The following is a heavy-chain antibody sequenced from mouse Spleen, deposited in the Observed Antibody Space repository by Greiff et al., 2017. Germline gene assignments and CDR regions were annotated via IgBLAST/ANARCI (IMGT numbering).Heavy chain of an antibody. J-gene: IGHJ1*01. V-gene: IGHV1-62-2*01. D-gene: IGHD2-12*01. Sequence: VKLQQSGAELVKPGASVKLSCKASGYTFTEYTIHWVKQRSGQGLEWIGWFYPGSGSIKYNEKFKDKATLTADKSSSTVYMELSRLTSEDSAVYFCARHGYSYYSYDGYFLDVWGAGTTVTVSS. CDR1: GYTFTEYT. CDR3: ARHGYSYYSYDGYFLDV. CDR2: FYPGSGSI.